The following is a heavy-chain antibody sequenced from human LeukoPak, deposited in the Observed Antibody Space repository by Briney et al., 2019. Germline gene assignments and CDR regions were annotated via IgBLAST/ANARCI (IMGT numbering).Heavy chain of an antibody. CDR1: GFTFSSYA. J-gene: IGHJ1*01. V-gene: IGHV3-23*01. CDR2: ISGSGGIT. CDR3: AKSYSSSWDEYLQH. D-gene: IGHD6-13*01. Sequence: GGSLRLFCAASGFTFSSYAMTWVRQAPGKGLEWLSSISGSGGITYSADSVKGRFTISRDNSKNTLYLQMNSLRAEDTAVYYCAKSYSSSWDEYLQHWGQGTLVTVSS.